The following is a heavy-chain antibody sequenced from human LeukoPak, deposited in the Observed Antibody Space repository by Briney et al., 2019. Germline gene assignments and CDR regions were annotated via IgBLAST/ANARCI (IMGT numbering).Heavy chain of an antibody. Sequence: GGSLRLSCAASGFTFSDYYMSWIRQAPGKGLEWVSYISSSSSYTNYADSVKGRFTISRDNAKNSLYLQTNSLRAEDTAVYYCARAQYYSDSTGYYYLHYWGQGTLVTVSS. CDR1: GFTFSDYY. CDR2: ISSSSSYT. V-gene: IGHV3-11*06. CDR3: ARAQYYSDSTGYYYLHY. D-gene: IGHD3-22*01. J-gene: IGHJ4*02.